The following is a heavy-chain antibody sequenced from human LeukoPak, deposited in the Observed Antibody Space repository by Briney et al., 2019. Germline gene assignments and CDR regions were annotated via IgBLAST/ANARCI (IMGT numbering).Heavy chain of an antibody. Sequence: ASVKVSCKVSGYTLTELSMHWVRQAPGKGLEWMGGFDPEDGETIYAQKFQGRVTMTEDTSTDTAYMELSSLRSEDTAVYYCARGYSGYETYDYWGQGTLVTVSS. D-gene: IGHD5-12*01. V-gene: IGHV1-24*01. CDR1: GYTLTELS. CDR3: ARGYSGYETYDY. J-gene: IGHJ4*02. CDR2: FDPEDGET.